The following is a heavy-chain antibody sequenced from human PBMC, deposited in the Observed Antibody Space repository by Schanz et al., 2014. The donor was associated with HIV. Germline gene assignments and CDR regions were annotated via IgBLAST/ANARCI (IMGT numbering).Heavy chain of an antibody. J-gene: IGHJ4*02. Sequence: EVQVVESGGGLVQAGGSLRLSCAASGFTFSNYWMHWVRQAPGKGLVWVSRINSDGTSTNYADSVKGRFTISRDNSKNTLFLQMNSLRGEDTAVYYCAKEAVTTFFDYWGQGTLVTVSS. CDR1: GFTFSNYW. V-gene: IGHV3-74*01. CDR3: AKEAVTTFFDY. D-gene: IGHD4-4*01. CDR2: INSDGTST.